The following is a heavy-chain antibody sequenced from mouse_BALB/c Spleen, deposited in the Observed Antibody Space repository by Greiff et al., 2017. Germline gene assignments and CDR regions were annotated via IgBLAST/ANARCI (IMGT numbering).Heavy chain of an antibody. CDR3: ARLDYYGGSHFDY. V-gene: IGHV3-2*02. D-gene: IGHD1-1*01. CDR2: ISYSGST. Sequence: EVKLMESGPGLVKPSQSLSLTCTVTGYSITSDYAWNWIRQFPGNKLEWMGYISYSGSTSYNPSLKSRISITRDTSKNQFFLQLNSVTTEDTATYYCARLDYYGGSHFDYWGQGTTLTVSS. CDR1: GYSITSDYA. J-gene: IGHJ2*01.